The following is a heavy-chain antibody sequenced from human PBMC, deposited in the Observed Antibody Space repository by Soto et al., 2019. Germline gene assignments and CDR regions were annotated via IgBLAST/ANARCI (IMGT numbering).Heavy chain of an antibody. CDR2: IVVGSGNT. V-gene: IGHV1-58*01. J-gene: IGHJ4*02. Sequence: SVKVSCKASGFTFTSSAVQWVRQARGQRLEWIGWIVVGSGNTNYAQKFQERVTITRDMSTSTAYMELSSLRSEDTAVYYCAAEVAAAGTLADYWGQGTLVTVPS. D-gene: IGHD6-13*01. CDR1: GFTFTSSA. CDR3: AAEVAAAGTLADY.